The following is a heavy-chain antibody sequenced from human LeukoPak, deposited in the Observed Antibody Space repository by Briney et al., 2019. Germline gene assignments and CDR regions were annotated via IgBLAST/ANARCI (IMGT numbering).Heavy chain of an antibody. CDR2: ISGSTIYI. J-gene: IGHJ4*02. Sequence: PGGSLRLSCAASGFTFSGFYMNWVRQAPGKGLEWVSTISGSTIYIYYADSVKGRFTISRDNAKNSLSLQMNSLRAKDTAVYYCARVRCSRGTCYLDYWGQGTLVTVSS. V-gene: IGHV3-21*06. CDR3: ARVRCSRGTCYLDY. CDR1: GFTFSGFY. D-gene: IGHD2-15*01.